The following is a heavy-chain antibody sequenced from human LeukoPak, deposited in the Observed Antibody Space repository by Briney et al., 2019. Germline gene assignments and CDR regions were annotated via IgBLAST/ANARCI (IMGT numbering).Heavy chain of an antibody. J-gene: IGHJ4*02. D-gene: IGHD3-10*01. CDR3: AKEGLWFGEFDFDY. CDR1: GFTVSSNY. Sequence: PGGSLRLSCAASGFTVSSNYMSWVRQAPGKGLEWVSVIYSGGSTYYADSVKGRFTISRDNSKNTLYLQMNSLRAEDTAVYYCAKEGLWFGEFDFDYWGQGTLVTVSS. V-gene: IGHV3-53*01. CDR2: IYSGGST.